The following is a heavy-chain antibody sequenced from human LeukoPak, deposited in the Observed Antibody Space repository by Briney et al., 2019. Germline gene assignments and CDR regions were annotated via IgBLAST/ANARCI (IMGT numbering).Heavy chain of an antibody. J-gene: IGHJ3*02. V-gene: IGHV1-69*05. Sequence: ASVKVSCKASGYTFTSYGISWVRQAPGQGLEWMGGIIPIFGTANYAQKFQGRVTITTDESTSTAYMELSSLRSEDTAVYYCARREVVGVNAFDIWGQGTMVTVSS. D-gene: IGHD2-15*01. CDR2: IIPIFGTA. CDR1: GYTFTSYG. CDR3: ARREVVGVNAFDI.